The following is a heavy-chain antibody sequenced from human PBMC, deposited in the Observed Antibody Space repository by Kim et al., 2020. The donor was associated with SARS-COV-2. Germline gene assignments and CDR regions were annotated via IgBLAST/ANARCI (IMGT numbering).Heavy chain of an antibody. CDR2: IYSGGST. CDR1: GFTVSSNY. Sequence: GGSLRLSCAASGFTVSSNYMSWVRQAPGKGLEWVSVIYSGGSTYYADSVKGRFTISRDNSKNTLYLQMNSLRAEDTAVYYCARDSGGVDYGSGSYDYWGQGTLVTVSS. V-gene: IGHV3-53*01. D-gene: IGHD3-10*01. J-gene: IGHJ4*02. CDR3: ARDSGGVDYGSGSYDY.